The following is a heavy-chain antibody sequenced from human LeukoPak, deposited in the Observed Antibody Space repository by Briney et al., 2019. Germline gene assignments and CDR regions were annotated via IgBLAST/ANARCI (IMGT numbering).Heavy chain of an antibody. CDR2: ISSNGGST. Sequence: GGSLRLSCLASGFTFSTYAMHWVRQAPGKGLEYVSAISSNGGSTYYVDSVKGRFTISRDNSKNTLYLQMNSLRAEDTAVFYCARGCSSSWYGCFQHWGQGTLVTVSS. D-gene: IGHD6-13*01. V-gene: IGHV3-64*04. J-gene: IGHJ1*01. CDR1: GFTFSTYA. CDR3: ARGCSSSWYGCFQH.